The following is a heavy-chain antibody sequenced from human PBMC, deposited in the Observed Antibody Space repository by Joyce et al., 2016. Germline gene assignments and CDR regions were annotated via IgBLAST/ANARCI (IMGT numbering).Heavy chain of an antibody. CDR1: GGSISSPSYD. CDR3: ARVLHGDYVGGAFDI. D-gene: IGHD4-17*01. J-gene: IGHJ3*02. Sequence: QLQLQESGPGLVKPSETLALTCTVSGGSISSPSYDWGWVRQPPGRGLEWIGTIFYSGTTYYNPSLKGRVTIVVDTSKNQFSLKLTSVTAADTAVYYCARVLHGDYVGGAFDIWGQGTMVTVSS. V-gene: IGHV4-39*07. CDR2: IFYSGTT.